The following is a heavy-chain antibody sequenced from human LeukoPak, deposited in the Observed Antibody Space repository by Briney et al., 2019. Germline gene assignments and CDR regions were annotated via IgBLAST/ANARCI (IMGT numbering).Heavy chain of an antibody. CDR3: TRVAPVTGSRYFDY. D-gene: IGHD6-19*01. V-gene: IGHV3-72*01. CDR2: IRNKVNSYIT. J-gene: IGHJ4*02. Sequence: GGSLRLSCAASGFTFSDHYMDWVRQAPGKGLEWVGRIRNKVNSYITEYAVSVTGRFTISRDDSKNSLYLQMNSLKTEDTAVYYCTRVAPVTGSRYFDYWGQGALVTVSS. CDR1: GFTFSDHY.